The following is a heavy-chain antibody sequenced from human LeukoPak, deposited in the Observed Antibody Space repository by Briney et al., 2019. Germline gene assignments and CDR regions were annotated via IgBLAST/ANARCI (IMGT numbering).Heavy chain of an antibody. D-gene: IGHD2-2*01. V-gene: IGHV4-4*07. Sequence: SETLSLTCTVSGDSISSYYWSWIRQPAGKGLEWIGRVYNSGSTNYNPSLKSRVTMSVDTSKNQFSLRLSSVSAADTAVYYCASTKSGYYFMDVWGKGTTVTVSS. CDR1: GDSISSYY. CDR2: VYNSGST. CDR3: ASTKSGYYFMDV. J-gene: IGHJ6*03.